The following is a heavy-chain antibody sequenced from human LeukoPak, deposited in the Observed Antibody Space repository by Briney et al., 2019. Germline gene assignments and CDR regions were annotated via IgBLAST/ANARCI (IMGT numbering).Heavy chain of an antibody. CDR3: AKDRTMVRGIPRYYYYGMDV. CDR2: ISYDGSNK. D-gene: IGHD3-10*01. V-gene: IGHV3-30*18. Sequence: PGGSLRLSCAASGFTFSSYGMHWVRQAPGRGLEWVAVISYDGSNKYYADSVKGRFTISRDNSKNTLYLQMNSLRAEDTAVYYCAKDRTMVRGIPRYYYYGMDVWGQGTTVTVSS. J-gene: IGHJ6*02. CDR1: GFTFSSYG.